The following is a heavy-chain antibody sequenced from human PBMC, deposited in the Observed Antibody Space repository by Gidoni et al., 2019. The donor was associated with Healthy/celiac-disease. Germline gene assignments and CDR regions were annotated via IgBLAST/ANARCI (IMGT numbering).Heavy chain of an antibody. J-gene: IGHJ6*03. V-gene: IGHV4-39*01. CDR3: ARLVGATHPFNYYYYYMDV. D-gene: IGHD1-26*01. Sequence: QLQLQESGPGLVKPSETLSLTCTVSGGSISSSSYYWGWIRQPPGKGLEWSGSIYYSGSTYYNPSLKSRVTISVDTSKNQFSLKLSSVTAADTAVYYCARLVGATHPFNYYYYYMDVWGKGTTVTVSS. CDR1: GGSISSSSYY. CDR2: IYYSGST.